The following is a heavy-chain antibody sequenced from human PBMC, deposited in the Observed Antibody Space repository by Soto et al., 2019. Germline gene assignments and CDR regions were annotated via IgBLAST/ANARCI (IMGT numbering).Heavy chain of an antibody. CDR3: ARAYMVRGDPVDY. D-gene: IGHD3-10*01. Sequence: ASVKVSCKASGYTFTGYYMHWVRQAPGQGLEWMGWINPNSGGTNYAQKLQGRVTMTRDTSISTAYMELSRLRSDDTAVYYCARAYMVRGDPVDYWGQGTLVTVSS. V-gene: IGHV1-2*02. CDR1: GYTFTGYY. J-gene: IGHJ4*02. CDR2: INPNSGGT.